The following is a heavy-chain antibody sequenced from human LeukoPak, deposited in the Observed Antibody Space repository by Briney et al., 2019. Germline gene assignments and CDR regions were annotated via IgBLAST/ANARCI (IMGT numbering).Heavy chain of an antibody. J-gene: IGHJ4*02. Sequence: RGSLRLSCAASGFTFSSYAMSWVRQAPGKGLEWVSAISGSGGSTYYADSVKGRFTISRDNSKNTLYLQMNSLRAEDTAVCYCAKGVVATGSQFDYWGQGTLVTVSS. D-gene: IGHD5-12*01. CDR1: GFTFSSYA. CDR2: ISGSGGST. V-gene: IGHV3-23*01. CDR3: AKGVVATGSQFDY.